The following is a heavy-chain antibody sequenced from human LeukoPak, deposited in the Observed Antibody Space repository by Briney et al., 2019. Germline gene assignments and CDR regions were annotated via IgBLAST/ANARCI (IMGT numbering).Heavy chain of an antibody. Sequence: QPGRSLRLSCAASGFTFDDYAMHWVRQAPGKGLEWVSGISWNSGSIGYADSVKGRFTISRDNAKNSLYLQMNSLRAEDTALYYCAKDMGWYYYDSSGSKGFDYWGPGTLVTLSP. D-gene: IGHD3-22*01. V-gene: IGHV3-9*01. CDR3: AKDMGWYYYDSSGSKGFDY. J-gene: IGHJ4*02. CDR1: GFTFDDYA. CDR2: ISWNSGSI.